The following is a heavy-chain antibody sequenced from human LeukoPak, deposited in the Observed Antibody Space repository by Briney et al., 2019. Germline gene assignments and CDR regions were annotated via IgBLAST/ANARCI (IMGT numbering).Heavy chain of an antibody. CDR1: GFTFSSYS. D-gene: IGHD3-22*01. V-gene: IGHV3-21*01. Sequence: GGSLRLSCAASGFTFSSYSMNWVRQAPGKGLEWVSFISSSSSYIYYADSVKGRFTISRDNAKNSLYLQMNSLGAEDTAVYYCASDLRSSGYYAFDYWGQGTLVTVSS. J-gene: IGHJ4*02. CDR2: ISSSSSYI. CDR3: ASDLRSSGYYAFDY.